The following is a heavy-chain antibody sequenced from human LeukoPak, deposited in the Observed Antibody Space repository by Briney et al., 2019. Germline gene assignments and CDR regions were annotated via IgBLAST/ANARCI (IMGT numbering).Heavy chain of an antibody. V-gene: IGHV4-59*01. Sequence: SETLSLTCTVSGGSISSYYWSWIRQPPGKGLEWFGYIYYSGSTNYNPSLKSRVTISVDTSKNQFSLKLSSVTAADTAVSYCARAGATHYYYYMDVWGKGTTVTVSS. CDR2: IYYSGST. CDR1: GGSISSYY. CDR3: ARAGATHYYYYMDV. J-gene: IGHJ6*03.